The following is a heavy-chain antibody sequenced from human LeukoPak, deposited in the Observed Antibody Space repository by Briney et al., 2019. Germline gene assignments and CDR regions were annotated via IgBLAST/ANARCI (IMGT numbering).Heavy chain of an antibody. V-gene: IGHV1-18*01. J-gene: IGHJ4*02. D-gene: IGHD4-17*01. CDR1: GYTFTSYP. Sequence: GASVKVSCKASGYTFTSYPISWVRQAPGQGLEWMGWITTYNGNTNYAQKLQGRVTMTTDTSTSTAYMDLRGLRSDDTAVYYCARGYDYGDYVGDFDYGGQGPLVTVSS. CDR3: ARGYDYGDYVGDFDY. CDR2: ITTYNGNT.